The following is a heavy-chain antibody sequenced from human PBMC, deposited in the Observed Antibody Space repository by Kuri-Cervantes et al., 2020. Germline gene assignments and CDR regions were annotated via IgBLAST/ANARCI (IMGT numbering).Heavy chain of an antibody. D-gene: IGHD6-13*01. J-gene: IGHJ4*02. V-gene: IGHV1-2*02. Sequence: ASVKVSCKASGGIFNNYAITWVRQAPGQGLEWMGWINPNSGGTNYAQKFQGRVTMTRDTSISTAYMELTRLRSDDTAVYYCARDARALAAADTDEFDFWGQGTLVTVSS. CDR3: ARDARALAAADTDEFDF. CDR2: INPNSGGT. CDR1: GGIFNNYA.